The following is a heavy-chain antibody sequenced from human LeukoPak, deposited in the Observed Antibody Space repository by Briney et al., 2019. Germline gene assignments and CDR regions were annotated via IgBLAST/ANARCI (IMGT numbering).Heavy chain of an antibody. CDR2: IYYSGST. Sequence: PSETLSLTCTVSGGSISSYYWTWIRQPPGKGLEWIGYIYYSGSTNYNPSLKSRVTISVDTSKNQFSLKLTSVTAADTAVYYCATPGGPTTVTTGFDYWGQGTLVTVSS. J-gene: IGHJ4*02. CDR1: GGSISSYY. V-gene: IGHV4-59*01. CDR3: ATPGGPTTVTTGFDY. D-gene: IGHD4-17*01.